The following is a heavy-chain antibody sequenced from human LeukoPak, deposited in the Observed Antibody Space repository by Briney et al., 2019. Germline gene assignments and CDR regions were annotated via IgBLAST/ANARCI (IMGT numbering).Heavy chain of an antibody. CDR1: GGSISGYY. V-gene: IGHV4-59*01. D-gene: IGHD1-26*01. CDR2: IYYSGST. J-gene: IGHJ3*02. CDR3: ARELVGATTKDAFDI. Sequence: PSETLSLTCTVSGGSISGYYWSWIRQPPGKGLEWIGYIYYSGSTNYNPSLKSRVTISVDTSKNQFSLKLSSVTAADTAVYYCARELVGATTKDAFDIWGQGIMVTVSS.